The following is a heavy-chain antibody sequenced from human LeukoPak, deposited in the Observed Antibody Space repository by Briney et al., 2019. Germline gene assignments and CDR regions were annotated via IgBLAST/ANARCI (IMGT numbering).Heavy chain of an antibody. V-gene: IGHV4-39*01. Sequence: SETLSLTCAVSGGSISSSSYYWGWIRQPPGKGLEWIGSIYYSGSTYYNPSLKSRVTISVDTSKNQFSLKLSSVTAADTAVYYCARHALGGSYDYWGQGTLVTVSS. CDR3: ARHALGGSYDY. CDR2: IYYSGST. J-gene: IGHJ4*02. CDR1: GGSISSSSYY. D-gene: IGHD1-26*01.